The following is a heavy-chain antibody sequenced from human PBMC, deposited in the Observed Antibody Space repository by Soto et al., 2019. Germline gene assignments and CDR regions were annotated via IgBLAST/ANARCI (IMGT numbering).Heavy chain of an antibody. CDR3: VRENYYYGMDV. Sequence: SETLSLTCTVSGGSISSSSYYWGWIRQPPGKGLEWIGSIYYSGSTYYNPSLKSRVTISRDNSKNTVYLQVSSLRVEDTAMYYCVRENYYYGMDVWGQGTAVTVSS. J-gene: IGHJ6*02. CDR1: GGSISSSSYY. CDR2: IYYSGST. V-gene: IGHV4-39*02.